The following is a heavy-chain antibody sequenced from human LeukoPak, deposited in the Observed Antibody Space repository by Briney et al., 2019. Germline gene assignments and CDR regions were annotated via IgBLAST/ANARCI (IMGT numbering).Heavy chain of an antibody. D-gene: IGHD3-22*01. CDR2: INHSGST. J-gene: IGHJ3*02. V-gene: IGHV4-34*01. Sequence: SATLSLTCAVYGGSFSGYYWSWIRQPPGKGLEWIGEINHSGSTNYNPSLKSRFTISVDTSKNQFSLKLSSVTAAGTAVYYCAGQNYYDSKRADAFDIWGQGTMVTVSS. CDR1: GGSFSGYY. CDR3: AGQNYYDSKRADAFDI.